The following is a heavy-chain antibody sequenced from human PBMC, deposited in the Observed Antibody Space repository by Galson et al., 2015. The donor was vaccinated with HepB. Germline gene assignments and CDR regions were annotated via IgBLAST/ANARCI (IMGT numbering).Heavy chain of an antibody. Sequence: CAISGDSVSSNIAAWNWIRQSPSRGPEYLGRTYYKTRWYNDYPLSMRGRITISPDTSKNQFSLHLDSVTPEDTAVYYCVRGNFASGAYYFDYWGQGTLVTVSP. V-gene: IGHV6-1*01. CDR2: TYYKTRWYN. CDR3: VRGNFASGAYYFDY. J-gene: IGHJ4*02. CDR1: GDSVSSNIAA. D-gene: IGHD2-15*01.